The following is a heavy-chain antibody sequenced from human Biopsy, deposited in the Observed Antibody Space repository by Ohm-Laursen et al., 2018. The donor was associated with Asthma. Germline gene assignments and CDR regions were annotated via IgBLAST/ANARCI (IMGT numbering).Heavy chain of an antibody. J-gene: IGHJ6*02. CDR3: ASGPQWSGLDI. V-gene: IGHV4-59*12. CDR1: GGSISSYY. CDR2: IPQGGAT. Sequence: GTLSLTCTVSGGSISSYYWSWIRQPPGKGLEWIGEIPQGGATTVNPSLKSRVTLSMDPSKSQLYLSLRSLTAADTAVYYCASGPQWSGLDIWGQGTTVTVSS. D-gene: IGHD2-8*01.